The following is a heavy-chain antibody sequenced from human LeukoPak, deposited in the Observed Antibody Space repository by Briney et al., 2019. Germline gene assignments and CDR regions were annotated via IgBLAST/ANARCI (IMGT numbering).Heavy chain of an antibody. CDR2: ISWNSGSI. J-gene: IGHJ1*01. V-gene: IGHV3-9*01. D-gene: IGHD5-12*01. Sequence: GGSPRLSCAASGFTFDDYAMHWVRQAPGKGLEWVSGISWNSGSIGYADSVKGRFTISRDNAKNSLYLQMNSLRAEDTAVYYCAKDRPGYSGYGYAYFQHWGQGTLVTVSS. CDR3: AKDRPGYSGYGYAYFQH. CDR1: GFTFDDYA.